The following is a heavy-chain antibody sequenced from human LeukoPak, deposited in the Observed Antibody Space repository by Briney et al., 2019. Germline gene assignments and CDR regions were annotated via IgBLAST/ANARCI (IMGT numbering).Heavy chain of an antibody. CDR3: ARDRDYSSGWESPNWFDP. D-gene: IGHD6-19*01. V-gene: IGHV3-7*05. CDR2: INRDGSEK. Sequence: PGGSLRLSCAASGFTFSSYWMSWVRQTPGKGLEWVANINRDGSEKYHVDSVRGQFTISRDNAKNLLFLQMNTLRAEDTAVYYCARDRDYSSGWESPNWFDPWGQGTLVTVSS. J-gene: IGHJ5*02. CDR1: GFTFSSYW.